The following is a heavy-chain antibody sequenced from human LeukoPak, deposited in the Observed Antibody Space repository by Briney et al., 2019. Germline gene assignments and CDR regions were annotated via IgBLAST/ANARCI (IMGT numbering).Heavy chain of an antibody. J-gene: IGHJ4*02. Sequence: SETLSLTCAVYGGSFSGYYWSWIRQPPGKGLEWIGEINHSGSTNYNPSLKSRVTISVDAPKNQFSLKLSSVTAADTAVYYCARAIFSRYFGYWGQGTLVTVSS. V-gene: IGHV4-34*01. CDR2: INHSGST. CDR1: GGSFSGYY. CDR3: ARAIFSRYFGY.